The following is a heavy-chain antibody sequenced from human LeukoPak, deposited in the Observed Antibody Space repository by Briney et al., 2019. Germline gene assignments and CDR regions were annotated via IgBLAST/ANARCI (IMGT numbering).Heavy chain of an antibody. V-gene: IGHV3-53*01. CDR3: AKRTGYYIGSAFDI. D-gene: IGHD3/OR15-3a*01. Sequence: GGSLRLSCAASGITVSSSYMSWVRQAPGKGLEWVSVIYSAGGTYYADSVKGRFTISRDSSKDTIYLQMNSLRAEDTAVYYCAKRTGYYIGSAFDIWGQGTMVTVSS. CDR1: GITVSSSY. J-gene: IGHJ3*02. CDR2: IYSAGGT.